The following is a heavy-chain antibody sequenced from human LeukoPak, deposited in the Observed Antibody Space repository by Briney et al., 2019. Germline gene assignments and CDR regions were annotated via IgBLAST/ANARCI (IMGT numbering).Heavy chain of an antibody. J-gene: IGHJ6*03. Sequence: SVKVSCKASGGTFSSYAISWVRQAPGQGLEWMGGIIPIFGTANYAQKFQGRVTITTDESTSTAYMELSSLRSEDTAVYYCARGEPAAKYYYYYMDVWGKGTTVTDSS. V-gene: IGHV1-69*05. D-gene: IGHD2-2*01. CDR2: IIPIFGTA. CDR1: GGTFSSYA. CDR3: ARGEPAAKYYYYYMDV.